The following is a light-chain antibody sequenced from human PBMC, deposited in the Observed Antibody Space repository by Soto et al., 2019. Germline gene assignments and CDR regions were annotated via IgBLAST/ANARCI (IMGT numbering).Light chain of an antibody. V-gene: IGKV3-20*01. CDR1: QSVSSTY. Sequence: VLTQSPGTLSLSPGERTTLSCRASQSVSSTYLAWYQQKPGQAPRLLIYGASSRATGIPDRFSGSGSGTDFTLTISRLEPEDFAVYYCQQFGSSPRTFGQGTKVEI. CDR2: GAS. CDR3: QQFGSSPRT. J-gene: IGKJ1*01.